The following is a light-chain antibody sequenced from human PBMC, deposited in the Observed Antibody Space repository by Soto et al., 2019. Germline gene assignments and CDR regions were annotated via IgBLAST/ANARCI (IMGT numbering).Light chain of an antibody. CDR1: SSDVWSYNL. CDR2: EVS. Sequence: QSALTQPASVSRSPGQSITISCTGTSSDVWSYNLVSWYQQHPGKAPKLMIYEVSKRPSGVSNRFSGSKSGNTASLTISGLQAEDEADYYCCSYAGSSTYVFGTGTKVTVL. V-gene: IGLV2-23*02. CDR3: CSYAGSSTYV. J-gene: IGLJ1*01.